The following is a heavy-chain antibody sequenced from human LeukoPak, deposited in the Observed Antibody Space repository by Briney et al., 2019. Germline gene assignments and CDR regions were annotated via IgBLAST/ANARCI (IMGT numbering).Heavy chain of an antibody. V-gene: IGHV4-39*07. CDR2: IYISGRT. CDR1: GGSLSSSSDY. D-gene: IGHD3-10*01. Sequence: SETLSLTCTVSGGSLSSSSDYWGWGRPPPGEGVGSIGGIYISGRTYYNPSLTSRDTLSVYTSQNQFSLKMSSVSAPRTAAYFCAREPNYRGSGTGWFDPWGQGTLVTVSS. J-gene: IGHJ5*02. CDR3: AREPNYRGSGTGWFDP.